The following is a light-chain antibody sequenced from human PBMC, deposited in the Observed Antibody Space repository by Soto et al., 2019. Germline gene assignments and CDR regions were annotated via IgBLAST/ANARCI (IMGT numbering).Light chain of an antibody. CDR1: QGISTY. CDR3: QQLNSYPPMYT. CDR2: AAS. V-gene: IGKV1-9*01. Sequence: DIQLTQSPSFLSASVGDRVTITCRASQGISTYLAWYQQKPGKVPKLLIYAASTLQSGVPSRFSGSGSGTEFTLTISSLLPEDFATYYCQQLNSYPPMYTFGQGTKLEMK. J-gene: IGKJ2*01.